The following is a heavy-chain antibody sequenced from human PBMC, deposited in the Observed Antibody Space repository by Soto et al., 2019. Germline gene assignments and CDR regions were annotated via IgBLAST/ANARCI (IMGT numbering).Heavy chain of an antibody. J-gene: IGHJ5*02. CDR1: GYTFTGYY. D-gene: IGHD3-16*01. CDR3: AIVPTPIMITCGGAGGCFDP. Sequence: QVQLVQTGAEVKKPGASVKVSCKASGYTFTGYYMHWVRQDTGQGLEWMGWINPNSGGTNYAQKFQGRVTMTRDTSISTAYMELSRLRSDDTAVYYCAIVPTPIMITCGGAGGCFDPWGQGTLVTVSS. CDR2: INPNSGGT. V-gene: IGHV1-2*02.